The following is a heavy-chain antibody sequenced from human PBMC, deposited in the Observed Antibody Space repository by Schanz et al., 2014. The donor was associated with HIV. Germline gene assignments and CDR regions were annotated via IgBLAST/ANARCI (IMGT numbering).Heavy chain of an antibody. D-gene: IGHD2-15*01. J-gene: IGHJ2*01. CDR3: ALSRPSGYGGSWYFDL. CDR2: MIWNNGI. CDR1: GFIFSDYS. Sequence: EVQLAESGGRLEQPGGSLRLSCAASGFIFSDYSMNWVRQAPGKGLEWVAHMIWNNGIYYADSVKGRFTISRDNAKNSLYLQMNSLREEDTAVYYCALSRPSGYGGSWYFDLWGRGTLVAVSS. V-gene: IGHV3-48*02.